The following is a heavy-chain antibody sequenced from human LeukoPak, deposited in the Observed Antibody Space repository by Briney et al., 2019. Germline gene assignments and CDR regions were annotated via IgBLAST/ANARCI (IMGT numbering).Heavy chain of an antibody. V-gene: IGHV3-64D*06. CDR3: ARDPGITIFGVVIYPSYYYGSGSYARIRNYFDY. CDR1: GFTFSSYA. J-gene: IGHJ4*02. CDR2: ISSNGGST. D-gene: IGHD3-10*01. Sequence: GGSLRLSCSASGFTFSSYAMHWVRQAPGKGLEYVSAISSNGGSTYYADSVKGRFTISRDNSKNTLYLQMSSLRAEDTAVYYCARDPGITIFGVVIYPSYYYGSGSYARIRNYFDYWGQGTLVTVSS.